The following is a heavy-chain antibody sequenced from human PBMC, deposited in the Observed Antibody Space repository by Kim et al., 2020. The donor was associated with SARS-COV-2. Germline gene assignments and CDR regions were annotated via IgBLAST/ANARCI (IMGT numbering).Heavy chain of an antibody. J-gene: IGHJ6*02. CDR2: ISYDGSNK. Sequence: GGSLRLSCAASGFTFSSYAMHWVRQAPGKGLEWVAVISYDGSNKYYADSVKGRFTISRDNSKNTLYLQMNSLRAEDTAVYYCARTGSWYSYYYGMDVWGQGTTVTVSS. CDR3: ARTGSWYSYYYGMDV. CDR1: GFTFSSYA. D-gene: IGHD6-13*01. V-gene: IGHV3-30*04.